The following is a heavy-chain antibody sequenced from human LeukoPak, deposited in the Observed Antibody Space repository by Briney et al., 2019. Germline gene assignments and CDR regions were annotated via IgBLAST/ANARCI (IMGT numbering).Heavy chain of an antibody. CDR1: GYTFTTSW. Sequence: GESLKISCQGFGYTFTTSWIGWVRQLPGKVLEWMAIIYAGNSDTKYSPSLQGQVSISTDRYISTAYLQWSSLQASDTAIYYCAILNHPDGRVYWGQGTPVTVSS. CDR2: IYAGNSDT. CDR3: AILNHPDGRVY. D-gene: IGHD5-24*01. V-gene: IGHV5-51*01. J-gene: IGHJ4*02.